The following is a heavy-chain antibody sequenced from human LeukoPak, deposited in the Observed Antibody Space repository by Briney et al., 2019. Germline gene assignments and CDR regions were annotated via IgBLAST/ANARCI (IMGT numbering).Heavy chain of an antibody. CDR1: GSTFSTYA. D-gene: IGHD1-26*01. J-gene: IGHJ4*02. CDR2: TSYDGSNK. Sequence: GGSLRLSCVASGSTFSTYAMHWVRQAPGKGLEWVAVTSYDGSNKYYADSVKGRFTISRDNSKNTLYLQMNSLRAEDTAVYYCASPYSGTYSYFDYWGQGTLVTVSS. V-gene: IGHV3-30-3*01. CDR3: ASPYSGTYSYFDY.